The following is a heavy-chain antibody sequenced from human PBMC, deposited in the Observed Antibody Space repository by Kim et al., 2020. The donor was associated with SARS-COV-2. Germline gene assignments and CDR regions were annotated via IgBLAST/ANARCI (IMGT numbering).Heavy chain of an antibody. D-gene: IGHD2-15*01. CDR2: ISNDGHSK. CDR1: GFTSSSYP. V-gene: IGHV3-30-3*01. J-gene: IGHJ3*02. Sequence: GGSLRLSCAASGFTSSSYPMHWVRQAPGKGLEWVAVISNDGHSKFYADSVRGRFTISRDITKNTLYLQVNSLRAEDTAVYYCVREGSGAFDIWGQGTMVTVSS. CDR3: VREGSGAFDI.